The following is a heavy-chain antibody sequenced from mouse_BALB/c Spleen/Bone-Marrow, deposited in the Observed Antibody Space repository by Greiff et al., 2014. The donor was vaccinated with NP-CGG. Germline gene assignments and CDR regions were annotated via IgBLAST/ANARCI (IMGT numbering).Heavy chain of an antibody. V-gene: IGHV14-3*02. J-gene: IGHJ2*01. CDR2: IDPANGNT. CDR1: GFDIKDTY. CDR3: ARETYGLDY. D-gene: IGHD1-2*01. Sequence: EVQLQQSGAELVKPGASVKLSCTTSGFDIKDTYMNWVKKRPEQGLEWIGRIDPANGNTKYDPKFQGKATITADTSSNTVHLQVNSLTSEDAAVYYCARETYGLDYWGQGTTLTVSS.